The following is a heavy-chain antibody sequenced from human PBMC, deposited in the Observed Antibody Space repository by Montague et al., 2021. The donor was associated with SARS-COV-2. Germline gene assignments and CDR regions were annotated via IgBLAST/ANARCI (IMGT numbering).Heavy chain of an antibody. V-gene: IGHV6-1*01. J-gene: IGHJ4*02. CDR1: GDSVAGDIAT. Sequence: YAISGDSVAGDIATWNWIKQSPELQLEWLGGTYYMSKRNNDYAESVKSRITIDPDTSKHQFSLHLNSVTPEDTAVYYCARIPVGSKYYFDFWGQGTLVTVSS. CDR2: TYYMSKRNN. CDR3: ARIPVGSKYYFDF. D-gene: IGHD2-2*01.